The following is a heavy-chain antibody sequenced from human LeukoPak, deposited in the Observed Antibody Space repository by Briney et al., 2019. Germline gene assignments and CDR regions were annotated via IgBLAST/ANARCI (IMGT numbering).Heavy chain of an antibody. V-gene: IGHV4-39*01. Sequence: SETLSLTCTVSGGSVSSSSHYWGWIRQPPGKGLEWIGNIYVGGSTPCHPSLESRVTISVDTSKNQLSLKLRSVTAADTAVYYCASTVTTFPYYFDYWGQGTLVTVSS. CDR2: IYVGGST. J-gene: IGHJ4*02. D-gene: IGHD4-17*01. CDR1: GGSVSSSSHY. CDR3: ASTVTTFPYYFDY.